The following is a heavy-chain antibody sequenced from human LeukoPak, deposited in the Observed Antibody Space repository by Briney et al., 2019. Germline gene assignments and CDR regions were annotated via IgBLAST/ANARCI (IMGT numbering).Heavy chain of an antibody. J-gene: IGHJ4*02. Sequence: GRSLRLSCAASGFTFDDYAMHWVRQAPGKGLEWVSGISWNSGSIGYADSVKGRFTISRDNAKNSLYLQMNSLRAEDTAVYYCARDTYYGSGTPYWGQGTLVTVPS. CDR2: ISWNSGSI. CDR3: ARDTYYGSGTPY. V-gene: IGHV3-9*01. CDR1: GFTFDDYA. D-gene: IGHD3-10*01.